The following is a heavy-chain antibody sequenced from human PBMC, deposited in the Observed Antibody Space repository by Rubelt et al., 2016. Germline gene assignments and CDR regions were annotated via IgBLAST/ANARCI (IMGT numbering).Heavy chain of an antibody. CDR1: SRSG. CDR2: ISSSSDTL. V-gene: IGHV3-48*04. Sequence: SRSGMHWVRQAPGRGLDWVSFISSSSDTLYYSGSVKGRFTISRDNAKNSLYLQMSSLRAEDTALYYCAKDMTVMVRGAKGYGMDVWGQGTTVIVSS. J-gene: IGHJ6*02. D-gene: IGHD3-10*01. CDR3: AKDMTVMVRGAKGYGMDV.